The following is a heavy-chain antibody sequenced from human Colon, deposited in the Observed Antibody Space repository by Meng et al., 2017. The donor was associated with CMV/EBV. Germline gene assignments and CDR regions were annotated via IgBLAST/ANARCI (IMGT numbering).Heavy chain of an antibody. CDR1: GFTFSSYS. D-gene: IGHD3-10*01. CDR2: ISTGSSYI. CDR3: AREDYHFGSGSLFDY. J-gene: IGHJ4*02. Sequence: GESLKISCAASGFTFSSYSMNWVRQAPGKGLEWVASISTGSSYIYYAASLQGRFTISRDNAKNALHLHMNSLSAEDTAVYYCAREDYHFGSGSLFDYWGQGALVTVSS. V-gene: IGHV3-21*01.